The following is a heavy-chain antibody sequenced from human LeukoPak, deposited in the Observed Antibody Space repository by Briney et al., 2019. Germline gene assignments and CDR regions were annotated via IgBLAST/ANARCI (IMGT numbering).Heavy chain of an antibody. CDR3: ASGVYSSGWYLDY. CDR1: AFPFSSYG. J-gene: IGHJ4*02. V-gene: IGHV3-33*01. Sequence: GRSLRLSCAASAFPFSSYGMHWVRQAPGKGLEWVAVIWHDGGHKYYADSVKGRFTISRDNSKNTLYLQMNSLRAEDTAIYYCASGVYSSGWYLDYWGQGTLVTVSS. CDR2: IWHDGGHK. D-gene: IGHD6-19*01.